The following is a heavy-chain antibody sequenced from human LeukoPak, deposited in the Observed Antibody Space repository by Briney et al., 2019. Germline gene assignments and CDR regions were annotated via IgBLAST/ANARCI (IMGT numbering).Heavy chain of an antibody. CDR1: GFTFSSYS. CDR3: AKTPYYDFWSGYSNFDY. D-gene: IGHD3-3*01. Sequence: GGSLRLSCAASGFTFSSYSMNWVRQAPGKGLEWVSYISSSSSTIYYADSVKGRFTISRDNAKNSLYLQMNSLRAEDTAVYYCAKTPYYDFWSGYSNFDYWGQGTLVTVSS. CDR2: ISSSSSTI. V-gene: IGHV3-48*01. J-gene: IGHJ4*02.